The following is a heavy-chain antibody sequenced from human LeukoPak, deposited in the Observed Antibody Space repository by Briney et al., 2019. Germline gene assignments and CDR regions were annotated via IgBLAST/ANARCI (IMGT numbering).Heavy chain of an antibody. V-gene: IGHV3-48*01. D-gene: IGHD3-22*01. CDR1: GFTFSSYS. CDR2: ISSSSTI. Sequence: GGSLRLSCAASGFTFSSYSMNWVRQAPGKGLEWVSYISSSSTIYYADSVKGRFTISRDNAKNSLYLQMNSLRAEDTAVYYCARELSHYDRSPGAAFDIWGQGTMVTVSS. CDR3: ARELSHYDRSPGAAFDI. J-gene: IGHJ3*02.